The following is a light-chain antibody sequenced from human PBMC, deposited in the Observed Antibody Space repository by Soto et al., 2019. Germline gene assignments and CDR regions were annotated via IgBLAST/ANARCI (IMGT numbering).Light chain of an antibody. CDR3: QQYITLPHT. CDR1: QSVTNNF. Sequence: ENGLTQSPGTLSLSTGERATLSCRASQSVTNNFFAWYQQKPGQAPRLLIYGISSRATGIPDRFSGSASGTDFTLTISRLEHEDFVVDYCQQYITLPHTFGQGTKL. CDR2: GIS. J-gene: IGKJ2*01. V-gene: IGKV3-20*01.